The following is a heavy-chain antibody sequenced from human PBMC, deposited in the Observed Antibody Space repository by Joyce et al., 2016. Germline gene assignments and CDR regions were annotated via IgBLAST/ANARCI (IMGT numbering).Heavy chain of an antibody. CDR2: IWEDGKIQ. CDR1: GFAVSIYG. J-gene: IGHJ4*02. D-gene: IGHD6-13*01. V-gene: IGHV3-33*01. CDR3: ARSRGQQLPLGGY. Sequence: QVRLVESGGGVVRPGGSLRLSCAVSGFAVSIYGMYWVRKAAGKGLEWVAVIWEDGKIQHYSDSVKGRVTISRDNSEDTLFLQMDSLRVEDTAVYYCARSRGQQLPLGGYWGQGTLVAVST.